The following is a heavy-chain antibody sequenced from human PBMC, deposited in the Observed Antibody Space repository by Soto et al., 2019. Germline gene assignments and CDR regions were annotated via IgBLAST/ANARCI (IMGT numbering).Heavy chain of an antibody. CDR2: TYYRSKWYN. CDR1: GDSVSSNSAA. CDR3: ASGPSDIVEEDAFDI. Sequence: SQTLSLTCVLSGDSVSSNSAAWNWIRQSPSRGLEWLGRTYYRSKWYNDYAVSVKSRITINPDTSKNQFSLQLNSVTPEDTAVYYCASGPSDIVEEDAFDIWGQGTMVTVSS. J-gene: IGHJ3*02. D-gene: IGHD2-15*01. V-gene: IGHV6-1*01.